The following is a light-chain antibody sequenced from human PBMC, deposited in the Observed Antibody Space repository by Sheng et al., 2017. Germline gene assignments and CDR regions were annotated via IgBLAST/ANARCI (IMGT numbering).Light chain of an antibody. Sequence: ETVMTQSPATLSVSPGDRVTLSCRASQSISSSLAWYQQKPGQSPRLLVYGASTRATGVPARFSGGGSGTEFTLTISSLQSEDFAVYYCQQYNNWPPGTFGPGTKVDIK. CDR3: QQYNNWPPGT. J-gene: IGKJ3*01. CDR2: GAS. V-gene: IGKV3-15*01. CDR1: QSISSS.